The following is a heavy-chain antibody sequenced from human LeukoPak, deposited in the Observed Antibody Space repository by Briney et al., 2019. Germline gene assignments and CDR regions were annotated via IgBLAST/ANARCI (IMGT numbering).Heavy chain of an antibody. CDR1: GFTFSNYW. V-gene: IGHV3-7*01. J-gene: IGHJ4*02. D-gene: IGHD5-12*01. CDR2: INQDGSEE. CDR3: VRDGGVSGYDLLDY. Sequence: TGGSLRLSCAASGFTFSNYWMTWVRQAPGKGLEWVAHINQDGSEEHYMDSVKARFTISRDNAKNSLSLQMNSLRAEDTAAYYCVRDGGVSGYDLLDYWGQGTLVTVSS.